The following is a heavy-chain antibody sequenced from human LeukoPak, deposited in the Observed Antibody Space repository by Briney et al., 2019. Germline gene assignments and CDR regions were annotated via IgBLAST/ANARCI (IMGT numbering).Heavy chain of an antibody. Sequence: SETLSLTCTVSGGSISSGDYYWSWIRQPPGKGLEWIGYIYYSGSTYYNPSLKSRVTISVDRSKNQFSLKLSSVTAADTAVYYCARTPYSIVGALAPPAGFDIWGQGTMVTVSS. D-gene: IGHD1-26*01. CDR3: ARTPYSIVGALAPPAGFDI. J-gene: IGHJ3*02. V-gene: IGHV4-30-4*01. CDR1: GGSISSGDYY. CDR2: IYYSGST.